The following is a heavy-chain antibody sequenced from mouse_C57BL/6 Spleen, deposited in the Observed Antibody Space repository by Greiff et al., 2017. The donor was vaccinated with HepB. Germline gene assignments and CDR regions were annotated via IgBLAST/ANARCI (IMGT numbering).Heavy chain of an antibody. J-gene: IGHJ2*01. V-gene: IGHV14-4*01. CDR2: IDPENGDT. Sequence: EVQLVESGAELVRPGASVKLSCTASGFNIKDDYMHWVKQRPEQGLEWIGWIDPENGDTEYASKFQGKATITADTSSNTAYLQLSSLTSEDTAVYYCTRIHQGGYFDYWGQGTTLTVSS. CDR1: GFNIKDDY. CDR3: TRIHQGGYFDY.